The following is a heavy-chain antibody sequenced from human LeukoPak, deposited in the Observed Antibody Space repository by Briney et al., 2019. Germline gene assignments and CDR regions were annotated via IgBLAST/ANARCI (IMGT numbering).Heavy chain of an antibody. V-gene: IGHV4-39*01. CDR3: ARSSEYGDPFNY. Sequence: SETLSLTCTVSGASISRSDYFWGWIRQPPGKGLEWIGSIYYSGSTYYSPSLKGRVTISVDTSKNQFSLKLNSVTAADTAVYYCARSSEYGDPFNYWGQGTLVTVSS. CDR1: GASISRSDYF. D-gene: IGHD4-17*01. CDR2: IYYSGST. J-gene: IGHJ4*02.